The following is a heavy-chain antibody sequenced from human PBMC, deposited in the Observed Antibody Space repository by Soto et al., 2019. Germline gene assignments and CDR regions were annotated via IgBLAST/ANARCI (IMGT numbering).Heavy chain of an antibody. CDR3: ARGGYSSGWYYWGAFDI. Sequence: QVQLQESGPGLVKPSGTLSLTCAVSSGSISSSNWWSWVRQPPGKGLEWIGEIYHSGSTNYNLSLKSRVTISVDKSKNQFSLKLSSVTAADTAVYYCARGGYSSGWYYWGAFDIWGQGTMVTVSS. CDR2: IYHSGST. V-gene: IGHV4-4*02. CDR1: SGSISSSNW. J-gene: IGHJ3*02. D-gene: IGHD6-19*01.